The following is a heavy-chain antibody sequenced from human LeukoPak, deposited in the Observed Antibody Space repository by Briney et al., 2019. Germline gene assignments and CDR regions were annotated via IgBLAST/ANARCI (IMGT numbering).Heavy chain of an antibody. CDR2: IYPGDSDT. V-gene: IGHV5-51*01. D-gene: IGHD6-19*01. CDR3: VRTAVAGTGGWYFDV. CDR1: GYSFTSYW. J-gene: IGHJ2*01. Sequence: GESLKISCKGSGYSFTSYWIGWVRQMPGKGLEWMGIIYPGDSDTRYSPSFQGQVTISADKSISTAYLQWSSLKASDTAMYYCVRTAVAGTGGWYFDVWSRGSLVTVSS.